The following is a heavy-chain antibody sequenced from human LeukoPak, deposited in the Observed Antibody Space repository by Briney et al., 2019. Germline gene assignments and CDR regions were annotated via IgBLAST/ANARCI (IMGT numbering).Heavy chain of an antibody. CDR3: SRKETYSTSSTDY. D-gene: IGHD6-6*01. CDR2: ISSSSYI. J-gene: IGHJ4*02. V-gene: IGHV3-21*04. CDR1: GFTFSSYS. Sequence: GGSLRLSCAASGFTFSSYSMNWVRQAPGKGLEWVSSISSSSYIYYADSVKGRFTISRDNAKNSLYLQMTNLRAEDTAIYYCSRKETYSTSSTDYWGQGTLVTVSS.